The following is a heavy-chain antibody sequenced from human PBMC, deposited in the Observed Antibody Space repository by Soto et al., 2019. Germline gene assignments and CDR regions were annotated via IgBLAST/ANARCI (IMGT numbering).Heavy chain of an antibody. CDR1: GGSISNGGYS. V-gene: IGHV4-30-2*01. J-gene: IGHJ4*02. Sequence: SETLSLTCAVSGGSISNGGYSWSWIRQPPGKGLEWIGYIYHSGSTYYNPSLKSRVTISVDRSKNQFSLKLSSVTAADTAVYYCARGMTTVTTLDYWGQGTLVTVSS. CDR3: ARGMTTVTTLDY. D-gene: IGHD4-4*01. CDR2: IYHSGST.